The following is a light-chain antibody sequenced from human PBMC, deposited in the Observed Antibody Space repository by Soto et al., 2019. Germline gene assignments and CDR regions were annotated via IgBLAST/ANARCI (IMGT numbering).Light chain of an antibody. CDR3: QQYGNSSRST. CDR1: QSGSISY. CDR2: GAS. J-gene: IGKJ2*01. V-gene: IGKV3-20*01. Sequence: EIVLTQSPGTLSLSPGERATLSCRASQSGSISYLAWYQQKPGQAPRLLIYGASSRATGIPDRFSGSGSGTDFTHTISRLEPEDFAVYYCQQYGNSSRSTVGQGTKLEIK.